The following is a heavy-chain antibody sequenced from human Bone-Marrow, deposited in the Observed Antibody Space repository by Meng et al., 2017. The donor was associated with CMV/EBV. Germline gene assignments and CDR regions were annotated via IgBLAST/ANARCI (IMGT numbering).Heavy chain of an antibody. J-gene: IGHJ4*02. CDR2: ISYDGSNK. CDR1: GFTFSSYA. Sequence: CAASGFTFSSYAMHWVRQAPGKGLEWVAVISYDGSNKYYADSVKGRFTISRDNAKNTLYLQMNSLRAEDTAVYYCARRGLAVAAFDYWGQGTLVTVSS. D-gene: IGHD6-19*01. CDR3: ARRGLAVAAFDY. V-gene: IGHV3-30-3*01.